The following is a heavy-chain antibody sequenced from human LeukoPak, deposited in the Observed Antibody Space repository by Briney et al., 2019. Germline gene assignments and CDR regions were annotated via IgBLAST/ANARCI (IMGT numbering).Heavy chain of an antibody. V-gene: IGHV4-38-2*01. J-gene: IGHJ6*03. CDR1: GFTFSSYA. CDR2: ISYSGNT. CDR3: ARNYNRFYYYMDV. D-gene: IGHD5-24*01. Sequence: AGSLRLSCAASGFTFSSYAMNWIRQPPGKGLEWIGSISYSGNTYYNPSLKSRVTISIDTSKNQFSLKVTSMTAADTAVYYCARNYNRFYYYMDVWGKGTTVTVSS.